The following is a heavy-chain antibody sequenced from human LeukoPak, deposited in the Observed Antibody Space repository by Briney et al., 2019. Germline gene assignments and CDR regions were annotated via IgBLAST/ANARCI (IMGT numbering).Heavy chain of an antibody. J-gene: IGHJ4*02. Sequence: PGRSLRLSCAASGFTFSSYGMHWVRQAPGKGLEWVAVISYDGSNKYYADSVKGRFTISRDNSKNTLYLQMNSLRAEDTAVYYCARGRDPGYEAPPWYILDYWGQGTLVTVSS. D-gene: IGHD6-6*01. CDR1: GFTFSSYG. CDR3: ARGRDPGYEAPPWYILDY. CDR2: ISYDGSNK. V-gene: IGHV3-30*03.